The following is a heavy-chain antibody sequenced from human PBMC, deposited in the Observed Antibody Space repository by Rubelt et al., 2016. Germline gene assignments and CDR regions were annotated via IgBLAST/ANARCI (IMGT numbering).Heavy chain of an antibody. Sequence: SGSTYYNPSLKSRVTISVDTSKNQFSLKLSSVTAADTAVYYCARDKRRPAHVYSIPFGDYYYYYGMDVWGQGTTVTVSS. J-gene: IGHJ6*02. CDR3: ARDKRRPAHVYSIPFGDYYYYYGMDV. D-gene: IGHD3-10*01. V-gene: IGHV4-39*07. CDR2: SGST.